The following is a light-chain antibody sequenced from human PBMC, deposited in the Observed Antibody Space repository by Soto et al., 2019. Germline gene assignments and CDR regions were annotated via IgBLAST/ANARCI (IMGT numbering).Light chain of an antibody. J-gene: IGLJ1*01. CDR2: SNS. V-gene: IGLV1-44*01. Sequence: QSVLTQPPSASGTPGQRVTISCSGSSSNIESHTVNWYQQVPGTAPKLLIYSNSQRSSGVPDRFSGSKSGTSASLAISGVQSEDEADYYCGAWDDSLNGYVFGTGTKRTVL. CDR3: GAWDDSLNGYV. CDR1: SSNIESHT.